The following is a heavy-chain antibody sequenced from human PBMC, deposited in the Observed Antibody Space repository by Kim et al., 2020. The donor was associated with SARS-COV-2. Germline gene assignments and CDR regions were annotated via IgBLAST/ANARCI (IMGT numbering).Heavy chain of an antibody. Sequence: SYTNYSPSFQGHVTISADKSISTAYLQWSSLKASDTAMYYCAREDREFDYWGQGTLVTVSS. J-gene: IGHJ4*02. CDR2: SYT. V-gene: IGHV5-10-1*01. D-gene: IGHD1-26*01. CDR3: AREDREFDY.